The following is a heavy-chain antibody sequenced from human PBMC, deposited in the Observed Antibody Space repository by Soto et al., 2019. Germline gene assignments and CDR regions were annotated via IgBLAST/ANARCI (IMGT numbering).Heavy chain of an antibody. V-gene: IGHV2-5*01. J-gene: IGHJ3*02. CDR3: ARGLATLPVFAFDI. D-gene: IGHD1-1*01. Sequence: CGPTLVNPTHTRTLNCTLSGVSLSTSGVGLGWIRQTPGKALGWLALVDWNDDKHYSPSLKSRLTITKATAKNQALLTMPNTDPVDTATYYCARGLATLPVFAFDIWGQGTVVTVSS. CDR1: GVSLSTSGVG. CDR2: VDWNDDK.